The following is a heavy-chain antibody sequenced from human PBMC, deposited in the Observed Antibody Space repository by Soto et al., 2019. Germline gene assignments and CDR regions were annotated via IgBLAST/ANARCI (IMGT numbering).Heavy chain of an antibody. J-gene: IGHJ5*02. CDR3: ARHNWNYPFDP. V-gene: IGHV4-59*08. D-gene: IGHD1-7*01. CDR2: IYYSGST. CDR1: GGSISAYY. Sequence: PSETLSLTCTVSGGSISAYYWSWIRQSPGKGLEWIGYIYYSGSTKYNPSLKSRVTMSVDTSKNQFSLKVSSVTAADTAVYFCARHNWNYPFDPWGQGTLVPVSS.